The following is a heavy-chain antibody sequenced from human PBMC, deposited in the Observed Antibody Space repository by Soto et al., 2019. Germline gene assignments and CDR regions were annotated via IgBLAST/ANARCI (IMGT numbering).Heavy chain of an antibody. J-gene: IGHJ1*01. CDR2: INHSGST. Sequence: SETLSLTCAVYGGSFSGYYWSWIRQPPGKGLEWIGEINHSGSTNYNPSLKSRVTISVDTSKNQFSLKLSSVTAADTAVYYCARMVYGFHRYFRHWGQGTLVTVSS. CDR1: GGSFSGYY. D-gene: IGHD4-17*01. V-gene: IGHV4-34*01. CDR3: ARMVYGFHRYFRH.